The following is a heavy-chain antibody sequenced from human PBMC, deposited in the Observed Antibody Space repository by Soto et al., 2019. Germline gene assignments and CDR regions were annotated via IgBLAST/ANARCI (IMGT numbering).Heavy chain of an antibody. J-gene: IGHJ6*02. Sequence: SGPTLVNPTQTLTLTCTFSGFSLSTSGMCVSWIRQPPGKALEWLALIDWDDDKYYSTSLKTRLTISKDTSKNQVVLTMTNMDPVDTATYYCARINSMVRGVKYGMDVWGQGTTVTVS. D-gene: IGHD3-10*01. CDR1: GFSLSTSGMC. CDR3: ARINSMVRGVKYGMDV. CDR2: IDWDDDK. V-gene: IGHV2-70*01.